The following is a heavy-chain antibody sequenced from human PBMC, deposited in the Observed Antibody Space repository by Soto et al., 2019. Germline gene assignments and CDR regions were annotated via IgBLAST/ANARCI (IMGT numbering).Heavy chain of an antibody. Sequence: QVQLQESGPGLVKPSQTLSLTCTVSGGSISSGDYYWSWIRQPPGKGLECIGYIYYSGSTYYNPSLKSRVTISVDTSKNQSSLKLSSVTAADTAVYYCARTPRLYYYYGMDVWGQGTTVTVSS. J-gene: IGHJ6*02. CDR3: ARTPRLYYYYGMDV. V-gene: IGHV4-30-4*01. CDR2: IYYSGST. CDR1: GGSISSGDYY.